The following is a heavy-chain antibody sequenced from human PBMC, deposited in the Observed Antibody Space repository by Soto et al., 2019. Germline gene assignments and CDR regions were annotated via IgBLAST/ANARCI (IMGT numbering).Heavy chain of an antibody. CDR1: GGSVSSGSYY. CDR2: IYYSGST. CDR3: ARFPYDYGGYVY. Sequence: SETLSLSCTVSGGSVSSGSYYWSWIRQPPGKGLEWIGYIYYSGSTNCNPSLKSRVTISVDTSKNQFSLKLSSVTAADTAVYYCARFPYDYGGYVYWGQGTLVTVSS. D-gene: IGHD4-17*01. V-gene: IGHV4-61*01. J-gene: IGHJ4*02.